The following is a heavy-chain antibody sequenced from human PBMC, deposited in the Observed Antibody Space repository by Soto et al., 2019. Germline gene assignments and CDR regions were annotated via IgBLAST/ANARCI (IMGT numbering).Heavy chain of an antibody. J-gene: IGHJ4*02. CDR2: ISGSGGSA. V-gene: IGHV3-23*01. D-gene: IGHD1-26*01. CDR3: AKDSHKWELPL. Sequence: GGSLRLSCAASGFTFSSYAMSWVRQAPGKGLEWVSAISGSGGSAYYADSVKGRFTISRDNSKNTLYLQMNSLRAEDTAVYYCAKDSHKWELPLWGQGTLVTVSS. CDR1: GFTFSSYA.